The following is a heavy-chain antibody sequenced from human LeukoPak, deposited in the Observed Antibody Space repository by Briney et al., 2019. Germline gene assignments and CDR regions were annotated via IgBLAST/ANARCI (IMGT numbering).Heavy chain of an antibody. V-gene: IGHV1-2*02. Sequence: ASVKVSCKASGYTFTGHNMHWVRQAPGQGLEWMGWINANSGGTNYAQKFQGRVTMTRDTSISTAFMELSRLSSDDTAVYYCACASGNYYNGNYFDYWGQGTLVTVSS. CDR3: ACASGNYYNGNYFDY. J-gene: IGHJ4*02. D-gene: IGHD3-10*01. CDR2: INANSGGT. CDR1: GYTFTGHN.